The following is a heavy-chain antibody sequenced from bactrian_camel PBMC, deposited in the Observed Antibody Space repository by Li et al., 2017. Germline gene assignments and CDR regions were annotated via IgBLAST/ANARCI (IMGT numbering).Heavy chain of an antibody. CDR1: GFTFSSAS. J-gene: IGHJ4*01. V-gene: IGHV3S2*01. CDR3: INPHCNGDSCWFSY. CDR2: LSTGGAYT. D-gene: IGHD6*01. Sequence: QLVESGGGLVQPGGSLRLSCAASGFTFSSASMIWVRQAPGKGLEWVSSLSTGGAYTYYADSVKGRFTISADSAKNTVYLQMNSLKSEDTGLYYCINPHCNGDSCWFSYWGQGTQVTVS.